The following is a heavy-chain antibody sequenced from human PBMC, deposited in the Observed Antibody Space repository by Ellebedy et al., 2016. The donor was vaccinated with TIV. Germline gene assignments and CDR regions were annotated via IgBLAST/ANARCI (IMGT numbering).Heavy chain of an antibody. Sequence: PGGSLRLSCAASGFTFTNCAMSWVRQSPGKGLEWVSTISVSGAVTYYTDSVQGRFTISRDNSKSTLFLQMNTLRVEDTALYYCTKGGRDYGDSGDLNDYWGQGTLVSVSS. D-gene: IGHD4-17*01. CDR3: TKGGRDYGDSGDLNDY. V-gene: IGHV3-23*01. CDR2: ISVSGAVT. J-gene: IGHJ4*02. CDR1: GFTFTNCA.